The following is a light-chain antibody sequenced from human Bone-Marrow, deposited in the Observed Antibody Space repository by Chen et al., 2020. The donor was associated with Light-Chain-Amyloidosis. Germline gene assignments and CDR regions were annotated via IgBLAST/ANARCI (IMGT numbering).Light chain of an antibody. J-gene: IGKJ4*01. Sequence: EIVLTQSTGTLSLSPVEGANLSCRASQTISSNYLTWYQQNFGQAPRLLIYCSSSRATGIPHRFPGSGSGTDFPLTINRLEPEDFAMYYCQQYGTSPLTYGGGTKVEIK. CDR2: CSS. CDR3: QQYGTSPLT. CDR1: QTISSNY. V-gene: IGKV3-20*01.